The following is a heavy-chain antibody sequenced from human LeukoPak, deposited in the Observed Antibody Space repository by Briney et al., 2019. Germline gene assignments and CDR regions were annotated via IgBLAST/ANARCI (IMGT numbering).Heavy chain of an antibody. D-gene: IGHD3-22*01. CDR3: ARTQNSGSCDY. Sequence: SETLSLTCTVSGYSISSGYYWGWIRQPPGKGLEWIGSIYHSGSTYYNPSLKSRVTISVDTSKNQFSLKLSSVTAADTAVYYCARTQNSGSCDYWGQGTLVTVSS. CDR1: GYSISSGYY. CDR2: IYHSGST. V-gene: IGHV4-38-2*02. J-gene: IGHJ4*02.